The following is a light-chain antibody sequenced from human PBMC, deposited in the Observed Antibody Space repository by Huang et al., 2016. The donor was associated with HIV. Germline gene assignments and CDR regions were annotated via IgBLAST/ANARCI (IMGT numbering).Light chain of an antibody. CDR1: QSVSNK. Sequence: EVVMTQSPATLSVSPGERATLSCRASQSVSNKLAWYQHKPGQAPRLRMYGASTRATGIPARFSGSGSGTEFTLTISSLQSEDFAVYYCQHYNNWPPFTFGPGTKVDIK. CDR2: GAS. J-gene: IGKJ3*01. V-gene: IGKV3-15*01. CDR3: QHYNNWPPFT.